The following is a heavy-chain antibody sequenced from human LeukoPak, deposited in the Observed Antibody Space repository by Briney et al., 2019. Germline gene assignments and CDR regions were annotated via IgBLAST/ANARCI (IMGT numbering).Heavy chain of an antibody. D-gene: IGHD3-3*01. Sequence: GGSLRLSCAASGFTFSSYGMHWVRQAPGKGLEWVAVISYDGSNKYYADSVKGRFTISRDNSKNTLYLQMNSLRAEDTAVYYCARDNTILSTYFDYWGQGTLVTVSS. V-gene: IGHV3-30*03. CDR1: GFTFSSYG. CDR3: ARDNTILSTYFDY. J-gene: IGHJ4*02. CDR2: ISYDGSNK.